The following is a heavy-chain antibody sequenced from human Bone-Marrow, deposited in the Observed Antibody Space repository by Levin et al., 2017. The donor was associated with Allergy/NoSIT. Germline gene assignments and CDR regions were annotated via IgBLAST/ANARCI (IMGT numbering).Heavy chain of an antibody. CDR3: AKDAKYSRGWPTLHRFDY. V-gene: IGHV3-23*01. J-gene: IGHJ4*02. CDR2: VSGFGATA. CDR1: GFTFDTSA. Sequence: GESLKISCAASGFTFDTSAISWVRQAPGKGLEWVSAVSGFGATAYYADSVKGRFTISRDNSKNTVFLQMNSLRVEDTAGYYCAKDAKYSRGWPTLHRFDYWGQGTLVTVSS. D-gene: IGHD6-19*01.